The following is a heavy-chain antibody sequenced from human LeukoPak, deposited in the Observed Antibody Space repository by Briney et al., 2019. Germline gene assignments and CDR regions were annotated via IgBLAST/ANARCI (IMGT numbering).Heavy chain of an antibody. J-gene: IGHJ4*02. CDR2: IYYRGST. V-gene: IGHV4-59*01. Sequence: SETLSLTCTVSGGSINNYYWSWIRKPPGKGLEWIGYIYYRGSTNYNPSLKSRVTFSVDTSKNQFSLKLNSVTAADTAVYYCARGGDYGDLRYFDYWGQGTLVTVSS. CDR3: ARGGDYGDLRYFDY. D-gene: IGHD4-17*01. CDR1: GGSINNYY.